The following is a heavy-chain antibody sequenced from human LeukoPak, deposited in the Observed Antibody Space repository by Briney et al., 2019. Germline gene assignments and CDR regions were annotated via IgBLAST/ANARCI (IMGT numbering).Heavy chain of an antibody. CDR1: GFTFRNYW. CDR2: IKQDETEK. D-gene: IGHD2-15*01. J-gene: IGHJ5*02. CDR3: ARESCSGGSCYPDP. Sequence: GGSLRLSCAASGFTFRNYWMSWVRQAPGKGLEWVANIKQDETEKYYVDSVKGRFTISRDNAKNSLYLQMNSLRAEDTAVYYCARESCSGGSCYPDPWGQGTLVTVSS. V-gene: IGHV3-7*01.